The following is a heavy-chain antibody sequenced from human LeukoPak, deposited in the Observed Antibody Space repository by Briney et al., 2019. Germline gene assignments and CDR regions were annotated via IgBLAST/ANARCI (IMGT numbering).Heavy chain of an antibody. CDR2: IWYDGSNK. J-gene: IGHJ4*02. CDR1: GFTFSSYG. CDR3: AREAYSGSYYRY. V-gene: IGHV3-33*01. Sequence: PGGSLRLSCAASGFTFSSYGMHWVRQAPGKGLEWVAVIWYDGSNKYYADSVKGRFTISRDNSKNTLYLQMISLRAEDTAVYYCAREAYSGSYYRYWGQGTLVTVSS. D-gene: IGHD1-26*01.